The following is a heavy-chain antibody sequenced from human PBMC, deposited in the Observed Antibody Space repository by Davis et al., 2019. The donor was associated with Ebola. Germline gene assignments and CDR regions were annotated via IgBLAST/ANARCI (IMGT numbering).Heavy chain of an antibody. CDR3: AREGAEMALDL. Sequence: GESLKISCAASGFTFSSYAMHWVRQAPAKGLEWVGLILYDGSNQYQADSVKGRLTISRDNSKNTLYLQMNSLRDEDTAVYYCAREGAEMALDLWGRGTVVTVSS. CDR1: GFTFSSYA. J-gene: IGHJ2*01. D-gene: IGHD5-24*01. CDR2: ILYDGSNQ. V-gene: IGHV3-30*04.